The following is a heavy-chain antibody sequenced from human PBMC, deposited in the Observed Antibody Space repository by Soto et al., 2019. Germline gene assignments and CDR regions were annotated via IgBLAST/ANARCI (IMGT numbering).Heavy chain of an antibody. CDR2: MNHNSGNT. CDR1: GYTFTSYD. Sequence: QVQLVQSGAEVKKPGASVKVSCKASGYTFTSYDINLVRQSTGQGLEWKGWMNHNSGNTGYAQKLQGRVTMTRNTSISTAYMELSSLRSEDTAVYYCAREKTSYGMDVWGQGTTVTVSS. V-gene: IGHV1-8*01. J-gene: IGHJ6*01. CDR3: AREKTSYGMDV.